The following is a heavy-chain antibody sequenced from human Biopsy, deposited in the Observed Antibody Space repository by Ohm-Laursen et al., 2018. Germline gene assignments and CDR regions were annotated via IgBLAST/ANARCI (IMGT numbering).Heavy chain of an antibody. D-gene: IGHD1-14*01. CDR3: AIDRVPRRGVMPVYYYGMDV. CDR1: DDSVSSGSFY. CDR2: IYDRGSTA. V-gene: IGHV4-61*01. J-gene: IGHJ6*02. Sequence: PSDTLSLTWAVSDDSVSSGSFYWTWIRQPPGQGLEYIGYIYDRGSTANYNPSLESRVTISLDTSKNQFSLELSSVIPSDTAVYYCAIDRVPRRGVMPVYYYGMDVWGQGSTVTVSS.